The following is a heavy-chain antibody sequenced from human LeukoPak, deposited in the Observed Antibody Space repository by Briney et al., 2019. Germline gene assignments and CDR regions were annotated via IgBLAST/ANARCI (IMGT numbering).Heavy chain of an antibody. CDR3: ASHNGFGEFNY. D-gene: IGHD3-10*01. Sequence: PGGSLRLSCAASGFTFSSYGMHWVRQAPGKGLEWVAVISYDGSNKYYADSVKGRFTISRDNSKNTLYLQMNSLRAEDTAVYYCASHNGFGEFNYWGQGTLVTVSS. J-gene: IGHJ4*02. CDR1: GFTFSSYG. CDR2: ISYDGSNK. V-gene: IGHV3-30*03.